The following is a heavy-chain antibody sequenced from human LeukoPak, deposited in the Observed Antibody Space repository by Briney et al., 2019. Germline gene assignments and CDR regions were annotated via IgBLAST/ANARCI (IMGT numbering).Heavy chain of an antibody. D-gene: IGHD6-19*01. J-gene: IGHJ4*02. CDR2: IYTSGST. Sequence: SETLSLTCTVSGGSISSYYWSWIRQPAWKGLEWIGRIYTSGSTNYNPSLKSRVTMSVDTSKNQFSLKLSSVTAADTAVYYCARSIAVAGKVNYFDYWGQGTLVTVSS. V-gene: IGHV4-4*07. CDR1: GGSISSYY. CDR3: ARSIAVAGKVNYFDY.